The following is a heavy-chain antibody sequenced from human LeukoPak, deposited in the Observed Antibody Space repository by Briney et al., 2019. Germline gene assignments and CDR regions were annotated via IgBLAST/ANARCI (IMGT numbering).Heavy chain of an antibody. V-gene: IGHV3-30*04. CDR3: ARDQTRDYYDSSGYWLGDY. Sequence: GGSLRLSCAASGFTFSSYAMHWVRQAPGKGLEWVAVISYDGSNKYYADFVRGRFTISRDNSKNTLYLQMNSLRAEDTAVYYCARDQTRDYYDSSGYWLGDYWGQGTLVTVSS. CDR1: GFTFSSYA. CDR2: ISYDGSNK. D-gene: IGHD3-22*01. J-gene: IGHJ4*02.